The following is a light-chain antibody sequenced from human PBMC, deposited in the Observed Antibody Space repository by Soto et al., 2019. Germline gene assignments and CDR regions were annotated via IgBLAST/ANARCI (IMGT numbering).Light chain of an antibody. CDR2: KAS. J-gene: IGKJ1*01. CDR1: QTISSW. V-gene: IGKV1-5*03. Sequence: DIQITQSPSTLSGSVGDRVTITCRASQTISSWLAWYQQKPGKPPKILIYKASTLKSGVPSRFRGSGSGTEFTLTISRLQPDDFATYYCQHYNSSSEAFGQGTKVDIK. CDR3: QHYNSSSEA.